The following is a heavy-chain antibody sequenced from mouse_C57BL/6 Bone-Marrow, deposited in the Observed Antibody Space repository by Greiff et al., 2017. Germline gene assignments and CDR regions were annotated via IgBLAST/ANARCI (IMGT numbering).Heavy chain of an antibody. J-gene: IGHJ3*01. CDR2: IHPNSGST. CDR3: ARALYGYDGPWFAY. CDR1: GYTFTSYW. D-gene: IGHD2-2*01. Sequence: QVQLQLPGAELVKPGASVKLSCKASGYTFTSYWMHWVKQRPGQGLEWIGMIHPNSGSTNYNEKFKSKATLTVDKSSSTAYMQLSSLTSEDSAVYYCARALYGYDGPWFAYWGQGTLVTVSA. V-gene: IGHV1-64*01.